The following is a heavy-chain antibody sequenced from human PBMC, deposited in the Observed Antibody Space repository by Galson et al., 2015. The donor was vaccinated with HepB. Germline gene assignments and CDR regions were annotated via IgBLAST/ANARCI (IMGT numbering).Heavy chain of an antibody. V-gene: IGHV3-23*01. J-gene: IGHJ4*02. CDR1: GFNFQDYA. D-gene: IGHD1-26*01. Sequence: SLRLSCAASGFNFQDYAIHWVRQTPGKGLQWVSAISGSGGSTYIADSVKGRFSISRDNSMDTLYMEMNSLTAEDTGVYYCARDQKWDLLLPLDYWGQGTLVTVSS. CDR2: ISGSGGST. CDR3: ARDQKWDLLLPLDY.